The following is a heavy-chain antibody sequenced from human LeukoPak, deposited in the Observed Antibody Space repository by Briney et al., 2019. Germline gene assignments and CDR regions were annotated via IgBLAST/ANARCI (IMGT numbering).Heavy chain of an antibody. V-gene: IGHV1-2*02. D-gene: IGHD3-16*02. CDR2: INPNSGDT. J-gene: IGHJ5*02. CDR1: GYTFSGYY. CDR3: ARAGGIMITFGGVIVQQNWFDP. Sequence: ASVKVSCKTSGYTFSGYYMHWVRQAPGQGFGWMGCINPNSGDTKYAQKFQGRVTMTRDTSLSTAYMELSSLRSEDTAVYYCARAGGIMITFGGVIVQQNWFDPWGQGTLVTVSS.